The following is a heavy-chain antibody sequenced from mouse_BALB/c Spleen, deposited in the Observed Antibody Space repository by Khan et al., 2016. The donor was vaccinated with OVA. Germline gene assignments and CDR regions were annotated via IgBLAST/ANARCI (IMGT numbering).Heavy chain of an antibody. CDR3: VRQEELYGNYGFAY. D-gene: IGHD2-1*01. Sequence: EVQLVESGGGLVQPKGSLKLSCAASGFTFNTYAMNWVRQAPGKGLEWVARITSKSNNYATYYADSVKDRFAISRDDSQTMLYLQMNNLKTEATAMYYCVRQEELYGNYGFAYWGQGTLVTVSA. CDR2: ITSKSNNYAT. J-gene: IGHJ3*01. V-gene: IGHV10-1*02. CDR1: GFTFNTYA.